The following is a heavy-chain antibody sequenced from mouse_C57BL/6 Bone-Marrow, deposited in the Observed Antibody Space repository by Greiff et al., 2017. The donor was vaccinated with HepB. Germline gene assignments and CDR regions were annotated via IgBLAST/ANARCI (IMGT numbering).Heavy chain of an antibody. Sequence: VKLQQPGAELVKPGASVKLSCKASGYTFTSYWMHWVKQRPGQGLEWIGMIHPNSGSTNYNEKFKSKATLTVDKSSSTAYMQLSSLTSEDSAVYYCARGGDSSGYVDYWGQGTTLTVSS. CDR3: ARGGDSSGYVDY. CDR2: IHPNSGST. J-gene: IGHJ2*01. CDR1: GYTFTSYW. D-gene: IGHD3-2*02. V-gene: IGHV1-64*01.